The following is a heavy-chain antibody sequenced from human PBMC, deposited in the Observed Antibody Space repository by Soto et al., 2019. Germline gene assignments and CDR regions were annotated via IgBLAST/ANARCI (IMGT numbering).Heavy chain of an antibody. CDR3: ARGHGPVTYYYFDY. Sequence: SETLSPTCAVYGGSFSGYYWSWVRPPPGKGLEWIGEINHSGSTNYNPSLKSRVTISVDTSKNQFSLKLSSVTAADTAVYYCARGHGPVTYYYFDYWGQGTLVTVSS. J-gene: IGHJ4*02. V-gene: IGHV4-34*01. CDR2: INHSGST. D-gene: IGHD4-17*01. CDR1: GGSFSGYY.